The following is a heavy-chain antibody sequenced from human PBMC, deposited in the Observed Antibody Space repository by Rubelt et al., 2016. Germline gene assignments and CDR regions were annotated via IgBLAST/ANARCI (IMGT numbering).Heavy chain of an antibody. Sequence: QLQLQESGPGLVKPSETLSLTCTVSGGSISSSSYYWGWIRQPPGKGLEWIGSIYYSGSTYYNPSHRGRVAISVDRAKNQFALMRSSVTAADTAVYYCARRRSSGWYNIQSEFDYWGQGTLVTVSS. D-gene: IGHD6-19*01. V-gene: IGHV4-39*01. CDR1: GGSISSSSYY. J-gene: IGHJ4*02. CDR3: ARRRSSGWYNIQSEFDY. CDR2: IYYSGST.